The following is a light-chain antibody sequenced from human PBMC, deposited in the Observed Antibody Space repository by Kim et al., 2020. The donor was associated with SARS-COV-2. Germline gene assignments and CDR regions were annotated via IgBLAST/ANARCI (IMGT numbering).Light chain of an antibody. Sequence: EIVLTQSPCTLSLSSGERATLSCRASQIVKSRYLTWYQQKPGQAPRLLIYDASNRATGIPDRFSGSGSGTDFTLTISRLEPEDFAVYYCQQYGNSPPTFGQGTKVDIK. J-gene: IGKJ1*01. V-gene: IGKV3-20*01. CDR2: DAS. CDR1: QIVKSRY. CDR3: QQYGNSPPT.